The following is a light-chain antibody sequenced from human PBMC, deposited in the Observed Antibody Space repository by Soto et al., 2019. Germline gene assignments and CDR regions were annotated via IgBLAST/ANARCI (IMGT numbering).Light chain of an antibody. V-gene: IGKV1-39*01. Sequence: DLQMTQSPSSLSASVGDRVTITCRASQSISTYLNWFQQKPGKAPELLIYGASSLQSGVPARFSGSGSGTDFTLTISNLQPEDFAAYYCQQSDSPPLTFGGGTKVEIK. CDR3: QQSDSPPLT. J-gene: IGKJ4*01. CDR1: QSISTY. CDR2: GAS.